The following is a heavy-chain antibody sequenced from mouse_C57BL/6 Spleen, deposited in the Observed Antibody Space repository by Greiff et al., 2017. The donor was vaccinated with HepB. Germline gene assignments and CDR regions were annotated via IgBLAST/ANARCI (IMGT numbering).Heavy chain of an antibody. CDR3: ARDGSSYDYAMDY. D-gene: IGHD1-1*01. CDR2: INPSNGGT. J-gene: IGHJ4*01. CDR1: GYTFTSYW. Sequence: QVQLQQPGTELVKPGASVKLSCKASGYTFTSYWMHWVKQRPGQGLEWIGNINPSNGGTNYNAKFKSKATLTVDKSSSTAYMQLSSLTSEDSAVYYCARDGSSYDYAMDYWGQGTSVTVSS. V-gene: IGHV1-53*01.